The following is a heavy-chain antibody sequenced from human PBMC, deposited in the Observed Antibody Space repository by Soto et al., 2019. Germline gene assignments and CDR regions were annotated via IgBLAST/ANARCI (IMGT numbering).Heavy chain of an antibody. J-gene: IGHJ6*02. D-gene: IGHD2-15*01. V-gene: IGHV1-45*02. CDR2: ITGLNGDN. CDR3: ATPGAFGGPSYGMDV. CDR1: GYTFTYRY. Sequence: QMPLVQSGAEVKKTGSSVKVSCEAYGYTFTYRYLHWVRQAPGQALEWMGWITGLNGDNNFAQKFQGRVTLTRDRSMTTADMELSSLTSDDTGIYYCATPGAFGGPSYGMDVWGQGTSVTVSS.